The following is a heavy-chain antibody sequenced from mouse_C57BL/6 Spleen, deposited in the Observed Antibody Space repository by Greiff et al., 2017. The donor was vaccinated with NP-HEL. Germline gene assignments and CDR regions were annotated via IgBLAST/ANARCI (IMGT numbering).Heavy chain of an antibody. CDR3: ARGFYYGTHGYFDV. D-gene: IGHD2-1*01. V-gene: IGHV5-16*01. CDR2: INYDGSSS. Sequence: EVKLVESEGGLVQPGSSMKLSCTASGFTFSDYYMAWVRQVPEKGLEWVAHINYDGSSSYYLDSLKSRFIISRDNAKNILYLQMSSLKSEDTATYYCARGFYYGTHGYFDVWGTGTTVTVSS. CDR1: GFTFSDYY. J-gene: IGHJ1*03.